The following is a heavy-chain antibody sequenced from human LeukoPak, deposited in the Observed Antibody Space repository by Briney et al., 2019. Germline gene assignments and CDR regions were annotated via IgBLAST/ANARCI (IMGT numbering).Heavy chain of an antibody. CDR2: MYLGGTT. Sequence: SETLSLTCIVSGGSISSLNLWSWLRQPPGKGLEWIGEMYLGGTTNFNPSLKSRVTILIDKSKNQLSLQLTTVTAADTAVYYCAGLEGRYSTDWFYFFDYWGQGALVTVSS. D-gene: IGHD6-19*01. CDR3: AGLEGRYSTDWFYFFDY. J-gene: IGHJ4*02. V-gene: IGHV4-4*02. CDR1: GGSISSLNL.